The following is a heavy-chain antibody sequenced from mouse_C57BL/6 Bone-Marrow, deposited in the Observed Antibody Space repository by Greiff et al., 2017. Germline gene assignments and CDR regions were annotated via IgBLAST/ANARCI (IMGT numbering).Heavy chain of an antibody. V-gene: IGHV1-69*01. CDR2: IDPSDSYT. D-gene: IGHD1-1*01. Sequence: QVQLQQPGAELVMPGASVKLSCKASGYTFTSYWMHWVKQRPGQGLEWIGEIDPSDSYTNYNQKFKGKSTLTVDKSSSTAYMQLSSLTSEDSAVYYCAITTVVPYYYAMDYWGQGTSVTVSS. J-gene: IGHJ4*01. CDR3: AITTVVPYYYAMDY. CDR1: GYTFTSYW.